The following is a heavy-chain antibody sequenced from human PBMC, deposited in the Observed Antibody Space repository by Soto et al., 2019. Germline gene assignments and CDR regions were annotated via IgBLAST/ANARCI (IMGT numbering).Heavy chain of an antibody. CDR2: LSYTGNT. D-gene: IGHD3-10*01. J-gene: IGHJ6*02. V-gene: IGHV4-59*01. CDR1: GAPISVFY. Sequence: QMQLQESGPGVVKPSETLSLTCTVSGAPISVFYWTWIRQAPGTGLEWSGYLSYTGNTDYQPSRRGGVGRSVDAAKKDLYLALAAATAADTAMYFWARGGSEGGLDIGGQGARVTVS. CDR3: ARGGSEGGLDI.